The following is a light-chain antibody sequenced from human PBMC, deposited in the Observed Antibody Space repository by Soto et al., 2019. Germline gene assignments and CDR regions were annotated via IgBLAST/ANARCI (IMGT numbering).Light chain of an antibody. Sequence: EVVLTQSPVTLALSPGERATLSCRASQNVDIYVAWYQQRPGQAPRLLIYDASNRATGIPARFSGSGSGTDFTLTISSLEPEDFAVYDCQQRRDWPPLTFGGGTKVEI. CDR3: QQRRDWPPLT. CDR1: QNVDIY. CDR2: DAS. V-gene: IGKV3-11*01. J-gene: IGKJ4*01.